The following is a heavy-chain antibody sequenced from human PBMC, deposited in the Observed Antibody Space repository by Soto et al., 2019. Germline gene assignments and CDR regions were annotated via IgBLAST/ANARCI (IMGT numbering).Heavy chain of an antibody. Sequence: QVQLQQWGAGLLKPSETLSLTCAVYGGSFSGYYWSWIRQPPGKGLEWIGEINHSGGTNYNPSLKSRVSISVDTSKNQFSLKLSSVTAADTAVYYCPRRMGQYFDYWGQGTLVTVSS. V-gene: IGHV4-34*01. D-gene: IGHD2-8*01. CDR3: PRRMGQYFDY. J-gene: IGHJ4*02. CDR2: INHSGGT. CDR1: GGSFSGYY.